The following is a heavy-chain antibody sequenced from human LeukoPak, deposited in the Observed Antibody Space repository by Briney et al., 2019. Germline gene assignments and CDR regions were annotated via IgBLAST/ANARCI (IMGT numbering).Heavy chain of an antibody. Sequence: GGSLRLSCAASGFTFSSYWMHWVRQAPGKGLVWVSRINSDGSSTSYADSVKGRFTIPRDNAKNTLYLQMNSLRAEDTAVYYCARDVAGYSYGEDYWGQGTLVTVSS. CDR3: ARDVAGYSYGEDY. D-gene: IGHD5-18*01. V-gene: IGHV3-74*01. CDR1: GFTFSSYW. CDR2: INSDGSST. J-gene: IGHJ4*02.